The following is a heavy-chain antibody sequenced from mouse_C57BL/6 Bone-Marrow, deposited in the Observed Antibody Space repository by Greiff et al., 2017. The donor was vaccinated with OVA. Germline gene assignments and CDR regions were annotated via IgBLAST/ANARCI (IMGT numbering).Heavy chain of an antibody. CDR3: AITTVVAPRGLYYAMDY. CDR1: GYTFTSYW. J-gene: IGHJ4*01. V-gene: IGHV1-55*01. D-gene: IGHD1-1*01. CDR2: IYPGSGST. Sequence: VQLQQPGAELVKPGASVKMSCKASGYTFTSYWITWVKQRPGQGLEWIGDIYPGSGSTNYNEKFMSKATLTVDTSSSTAYMQLSSLTSEDSAVYDCAITTVVAPRGLYYAMDYWGQGTSVTVSS.